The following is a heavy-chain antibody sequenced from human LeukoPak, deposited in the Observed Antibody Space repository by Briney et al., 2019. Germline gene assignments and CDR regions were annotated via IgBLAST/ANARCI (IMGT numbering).Heavy chain of an antibody. D-gene: IGHD3-22*01. V-gene: IGHV3-23*01. CDR1: GFIFSSYG. CDR2: ISDSGHTT. CDR3: AKAGDSAYYHDKSGYYY. Sequence: GGSLRLSCAASGFIFSSYGMSWVRLAPGKGLEWVSSISDSGHTTFYADFLKGRFTVSRDNSKNTLYLQMNSLTADDTAVYYCAKAGDSAYYHDKSGYYYWGQGTLVTVSS. J-gene: IGHJ4*02.